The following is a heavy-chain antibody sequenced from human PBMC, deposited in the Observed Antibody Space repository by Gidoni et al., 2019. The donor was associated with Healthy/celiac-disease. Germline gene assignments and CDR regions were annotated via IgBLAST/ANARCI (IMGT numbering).Heavy chain of an antibody. Sequence: QVQLVQSGAEVKKPGASVKVSCKASGYTFPRSGIRWCSKAPGQGLEWMGWISAYNGNTNYAQKLQGRVTMTTDTSTSTAYMELRSLRSDDTAVYYCARDGDCSSTSCYLSTVYYYYGMDVWGQGTTVTVSS. CDR2: ISAYNGNT. CDR1: GYTFPRSG. D-gene: IGHD2-2*01. CDR3: ARDGDCSSTSCYLSTVYYYYGMDV. V-gene: IGHV1-18*01. J-gene: IGHJ6*02.